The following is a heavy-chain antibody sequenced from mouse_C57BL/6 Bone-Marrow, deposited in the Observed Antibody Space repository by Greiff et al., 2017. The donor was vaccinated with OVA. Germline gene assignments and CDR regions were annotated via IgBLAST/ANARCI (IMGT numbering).Heavy chain of an antibody. Sequence: EVHLVESGPGLVKPSQSLSLTCSVTGYSITSGYYWNWIRQFPGNKLEWMGYISYDGSNNYNPSLKNRISITRDTSKNQFFLKLNSVTTEDTATYYCARDITTVVRYAMDYWGQGTSVTVSS. D-gene: IGHD1-1*01. CDR2: ISYDGSN. CDR1: GYSITSGYY. J-gene: IGHJ4*01. V-gene: IGHV3-6*01. CDR3: ARDITTVVRYAMDY.